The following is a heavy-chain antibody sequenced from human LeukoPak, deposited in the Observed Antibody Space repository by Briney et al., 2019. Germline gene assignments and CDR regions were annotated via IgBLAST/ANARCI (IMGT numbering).Heavy chain of an antibody. CDR2: INHSGST. Sequence: SETLSLTCAVYGGSFSGYYCSWIRQPPGKGLEWIGEINHSGSTNYNPSLKSRVTISVDTSKNQFSLRLTSVTAADTAVYYCARGIPGRSIDYWGQGTLVTVSS. V-gene: IGHV4-34*01. J-gene: IGHJ4*02. D-gene: IGHD3-16*02. CDR3: ARGIPGRSIDY. CDR1: GGSFSGYY.